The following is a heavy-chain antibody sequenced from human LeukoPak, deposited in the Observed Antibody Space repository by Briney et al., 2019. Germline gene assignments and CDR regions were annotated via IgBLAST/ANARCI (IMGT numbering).Heavy chain of an antibody. D-gene: IGHD2-2*01. CDR3: ASHGPRYCSSGTGQRWFDP. V-gene: IGHV3-53*01. J-gene: IGHJ5*02. CDR2: IYSSGDT. Sequence: GGSLRLSCAVSGVSVSSNYMSRVRQAPGKGLEWVSVIYSSGDTHYADSVQGRFTISRDNSRNTLYLQMNNLRAEDTAVYYCASHGPRYCSSGTGQRWFDPWGQGTPVTVSS. CDR1: GVSVSSNY.